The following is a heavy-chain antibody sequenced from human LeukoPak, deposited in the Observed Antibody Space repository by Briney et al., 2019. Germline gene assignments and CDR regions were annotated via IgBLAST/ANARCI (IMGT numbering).Heavy chain of an antibody. J-gene: IGHJ4*02. CDR1: GFTFSSYA. D-gene: IGHD3-10*01. Sequence: GGSLRLSCAASGFTFSSYAMSWVRQAPGKGLEWVSAISGSGDRTYYAGSVKGRFTISRDNSKNIVYLRMNSLRAEDTAVYFCANSRGYGSGNLWGQGTLVTVSS. V-gene: IGHV3-23*01. CDR2: ISGSGDRT. CDR3: ANSRGYGSGNL.